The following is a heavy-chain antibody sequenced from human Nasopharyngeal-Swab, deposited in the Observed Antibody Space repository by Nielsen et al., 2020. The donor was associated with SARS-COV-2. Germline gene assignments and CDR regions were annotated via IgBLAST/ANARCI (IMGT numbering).Heavy chain of an antibody. CDR2: ISSSSSTI. Sequence: GGSLRLSCAASGFTFSNAWMSWVRQAPGKGLEWVSYISSSSSTIYYADSVKGRFTISRDNAKNSLYLQMNSLRAEDTAVYYCARDQRSYFDYWGQGTLVTVSS. CDR1: GFTFSNAW. CDR3: ARDQRSYFDY. V-gene: IGHV3-48*04. J-gene: IGHJ4*02.